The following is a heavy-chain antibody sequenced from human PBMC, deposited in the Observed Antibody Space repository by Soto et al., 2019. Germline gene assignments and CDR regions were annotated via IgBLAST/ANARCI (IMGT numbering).Heavy chain of an antibody. V-gene: IGHV5-51*01. CDR2: IYPGDSHA. CDR1: GYSFTNYW. CDR3: ARGYVDTGPRGDMDV. J-gene: IGHJ6*02. Sequence: PGESLKISCKGSGYSFTNYWIGWVRQMPRKGLEWMGIIYPGDSHAIYSPSFQGQVTMSADKSISTAYLQMNSLRAEDTAVYHCARGYVDTGPRGDMDVWGQGTTVTVSS. D-gene: IGHD5-18*01.